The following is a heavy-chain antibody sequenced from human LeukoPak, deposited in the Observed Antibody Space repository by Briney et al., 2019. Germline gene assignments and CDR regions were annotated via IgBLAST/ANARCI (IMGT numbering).Heavy chain of an antibody. Sequence: ASVKVSCKTSGYTFTSYDINWVRQAPGQGLEWMAYMTPSSGNTGYAQKFQGRVTVTRDTSISTAYMELSSLKSEDTAVYYCTRGDSWGQGTLVTVSS. CDR3: TRGDS. J-gene: IGHJ4*02. CDR2: MTPSSGNT. V-gene: IGHV1-8*02. CDR1: GYTFTSYD.